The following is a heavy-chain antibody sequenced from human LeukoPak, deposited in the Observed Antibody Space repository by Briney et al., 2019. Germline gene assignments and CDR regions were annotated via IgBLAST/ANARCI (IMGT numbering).Heavy chain of an antibody. CDR1: GYTFTSYY. Sequence: ASVKVSCKASGYTFTSYYMHWVRQAPGQGLEWMGIINPSGGSTSYAQKFQGRVTMTRDTSTNTVYMDLSSLRSEDTAVYYCAREIGPIQLHLWGSAFDYWGQGTLVTVSS. D-gene: IGHD5-18*01. V-gene: IGHV1-46*01. CDR3: AREIGPIQLHLWGSAFDY. J-gene: IGHJ4*02. CDR2: INPSGGST.